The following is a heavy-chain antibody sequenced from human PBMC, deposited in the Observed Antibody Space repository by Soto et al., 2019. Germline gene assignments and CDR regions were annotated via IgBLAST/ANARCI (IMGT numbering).Heavy chain of an antibody. Sequence: QVQLVQSGAEVKKPGASVKVSCKASGYTFTSYGISWVRQAPGQGLEWMGWISANNGNTNYAQKFQGRVTMTTDTSTSTAYMELRSLRSDETAVYYCANFVQGLYNYGHFPLRYWGQGTLVTVSS. CDR2: ISANNGNT. J-gene: IGHJ4*02. CDR1: GYTFTSYG. V-gene: IGHV1-18*01. CDR3: ANFVQGLYNYGHFPLRY. D-gene: IGHD5-18*01.